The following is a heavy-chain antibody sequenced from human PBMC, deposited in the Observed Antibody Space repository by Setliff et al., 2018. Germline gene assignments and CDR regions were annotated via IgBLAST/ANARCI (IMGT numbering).Heavy chain of an antibody. CDR1: GGSITDENSW. CDR3: AVDHVTNIAESGYGYTRIDP. CDR2: IYIRGGT. D-gene: IGHD6-19*01. V-gene: IGHV4-61*02. J-gene: IGHJ5*02. Sequence: SETLTLTCTVSGGSITDENSWWAWIRQPAGKRPEWLGLIYIRGGTDYNPSLKSRVTISLDTSRNQFSLNLTSVTAADTAVYYCAVDHVTNIAESGYGYTRIDPWGQGIPVTVSS.